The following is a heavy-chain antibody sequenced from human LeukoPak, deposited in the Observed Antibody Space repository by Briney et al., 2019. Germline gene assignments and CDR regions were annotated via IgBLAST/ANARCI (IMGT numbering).Heavy chain of an antibody. CDR1: GFTFSSYW. D-gene: IGHD6-6*01. V-gene: IGHV3-7*01. Sequence: GGSLRLSCAASGFTFSSYWMTWVRQAPGKGLEWVANIKQDGSEKYYVDSVKGRFTISRDNAKNSLYLQMNSLRAEDTAVYYCAREGSYSSSSYWGQGTLVTVSS. CDR3: AREGSYSSSSY. CDR2: IKQDGSEK. J-gene: IGHJ4*02.